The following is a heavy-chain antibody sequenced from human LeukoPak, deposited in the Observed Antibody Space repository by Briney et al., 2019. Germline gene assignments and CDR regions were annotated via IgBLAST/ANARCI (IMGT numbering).Heavy chain of an antibody. CDR2: INPNSGGT. V-gene: IGHV1-2*02. D-gene: IGHD6-19*01. CDR3: ARNVRSSSGSWEENWFDP. CDR1: GYTFTHYY. Sequence: GASVKVSCKASGYTFTHYYMHWVRQAPGQGREWMGWINPNSGGTNYAQNFQGRVTMTRHTSTSTAYMELSSLRSDDTALYYCARNVRSSSGSWEENWFDPWGQGTLVTVSS. J-gene: IGHJ5*02.